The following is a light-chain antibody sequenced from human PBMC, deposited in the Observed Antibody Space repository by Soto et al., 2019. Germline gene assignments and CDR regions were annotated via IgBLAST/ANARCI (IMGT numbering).Light chain of an antibody. V-gene: IGKV3D-15*01. CDR3: QQYNIWPPIT. CDR1: QSISSH. Sequence: IVMALSPTTLSVSPGESAILSCRASQSISSHLAWYQQKPGQAPRRLIYGASTRATGIPARFSGSGSGTEFTLTISSVQSEDFAVYYCQQYNIWPPITFGQGTRLEIK. CDR2: GAS. J-gene: IGKJ5*01.